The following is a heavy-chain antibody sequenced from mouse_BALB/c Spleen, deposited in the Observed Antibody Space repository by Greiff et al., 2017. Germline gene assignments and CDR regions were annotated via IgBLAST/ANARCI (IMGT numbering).Heavy chain of an antibody. CDR2: IWAGGST. V-gene: IGHV2-9*02. J-gene: IGHJ3*01. CDR3: ARESYYVFAY. D-gene: IGHD1-1*01. CDR1: GFSLTSYG. Sequence: VQRVESGPGLVAPSQSLSITCTVSGFSLTSYGVHWVRQPPGKGLEWLGVIWAGGSTNYNSALMSRLSISKDNSKSQVFLKMNSLQTDDTAMYYCARESYYVFAYWGQGTLVTVSA.